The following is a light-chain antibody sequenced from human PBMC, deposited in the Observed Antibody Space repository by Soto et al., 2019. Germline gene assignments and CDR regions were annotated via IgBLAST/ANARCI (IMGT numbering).Light chain of an antibody. CDR1: QSVSRY. J-gene: IGKJ5*01. CDR2: DAS. V-gene: IGKV3-11*01. Sequence: EIVLTQSPATLSLSPGERATLSCRASQSVSRYLAWYQQKPGQPPRLLIYDASNRATGIPARFGGSGSGTDFTLTLSRLEPEDFEVYYCQQRSNWPITFGQGTRLEI. CDR3: QQRSNWPIT.